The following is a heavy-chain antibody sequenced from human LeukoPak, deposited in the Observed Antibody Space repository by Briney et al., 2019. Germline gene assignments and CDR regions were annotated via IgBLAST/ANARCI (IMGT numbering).Heavy chain of an antibody. CDR3: AREKGSSGSNWFDP. Sequence: GASVKVSCKASGYTFTGYYMHWVRQAPGQGLEWMGWINSNSGGTNYAQKFQGRVTMTRDTSISTAYMELSRLRSDDTAVYYCAREKGSSGSNWFDPWGQGTLVTVSS. CDR1: GYTFTGYY. CDR2: INSNSGGT. D-gene: IGHD6-19*01. J-gene: IGHJ5*02. V-gene: IGHV1-2*02.